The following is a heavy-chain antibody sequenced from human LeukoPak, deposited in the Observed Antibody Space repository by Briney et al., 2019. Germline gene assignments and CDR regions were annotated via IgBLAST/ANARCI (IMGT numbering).Heavy chain of an antibody. D-gene: IGHD2-2*01. CDR2: ISCDGSNK. Sequence: GGSLRLSCAASGSTFSSYTIHWVRQAPGKGLEWGAVISCDGSNKYYADSVKGRFTISRDNSKNTLYLRMNSLRAEDTAVYYCARTLGYCSSTSCGPYGMDVWGKGTTVTVSS. CDR3: ARTLGYCSSTSCGPYGMDV. CDR1: GSTFSSYT. J-gene: IGHJ6*04. V-gene: IGHV3-30*04.